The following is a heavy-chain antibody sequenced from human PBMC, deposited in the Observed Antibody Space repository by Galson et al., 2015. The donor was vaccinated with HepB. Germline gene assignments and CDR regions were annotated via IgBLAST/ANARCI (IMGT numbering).Heavy chain of an antibody. CDR2: FDPEDGET. CDR1: GYTLTELS. Sequence: SVKVSCKVSGYTLTELSMHWVRQAPGKGLEWMGGFDPEDGETIYAQKFQGRVTMTEDTSTDTAYMELSSLRSEDTAVYYCATGGFPSGYYMRGYFQHWGQGTLVTVSS. J-gene: IGHJ1*01. V-gene: IGHV1-24*01. CDR3: ATGGFPSGYYMRGYFQH. D-gene: IGHD3-3*01.